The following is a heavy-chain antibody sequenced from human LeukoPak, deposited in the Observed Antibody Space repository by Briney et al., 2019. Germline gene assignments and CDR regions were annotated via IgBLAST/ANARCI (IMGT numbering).Heavy chain of an antibody. CDR2: ISWNSGSI. CDR1: GFTFDDYA. V-gene: IGHV3-9*01. D-gene: IGHD3-3*01. CDR3: VAISYLAFDI. Sequence: GRSLRLSCAASGFTFDDYAMHWVRQAPGKGLEWVSGISWNSGSIGYADSVKGRFTISRDNAKNSAYLQINSLRVEDTAVYYCVAISYLAFDIWGQGTMVTVSS. J-gene: IGHJ3*02.